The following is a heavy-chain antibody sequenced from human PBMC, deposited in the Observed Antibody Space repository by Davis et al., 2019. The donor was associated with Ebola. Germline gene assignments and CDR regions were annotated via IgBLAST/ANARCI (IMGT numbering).Heavy chain of an antibody. Sequence: PSETLSLTCTVSGGSIKTHYWSWIRQPAGKGLEWIGRIHGSGSTNYSPSLKSRVTMSVDTAKSQFALSLRSATAADTAAYYCARLTTVTASNEYWGQGSLVIVSS. V-gene: IGHV4-4*07. CDR1: GGSIKTHY. J-gene: IGHJ4*02. D-gene: IGHD4-17*01. CDR3: ARLTTVTASNEY. CDR2: IHGSGST.